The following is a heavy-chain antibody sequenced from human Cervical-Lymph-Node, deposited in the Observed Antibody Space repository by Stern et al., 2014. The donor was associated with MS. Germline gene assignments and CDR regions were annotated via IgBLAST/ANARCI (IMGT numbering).Heavy chain of an antibody. Sequence: ESGPTLVKPTQTLTLTCTFSGFSLSTSGVGVAWIRQPPGKALEWLGCIYWDDDKRYRTSLKTRLTITKDTSKNQVVLTMTNMDPVDTATYYCAHRRDGDSPGGVDYWGQGTLVTVSS. CDR3: AHRRDGDSPGGVDY. V-gene: IGHV2-5*02. J-gene: IGHJ4*02. CDR1: GFSLSTSGVG. CDR2: IYWDDDK. D-gene: IGHD4-17*01.